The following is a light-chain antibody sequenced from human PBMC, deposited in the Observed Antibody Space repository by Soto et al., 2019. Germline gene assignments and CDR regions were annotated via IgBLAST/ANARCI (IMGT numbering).Light chain of an antibody. CDR2: GAS. CDR1: QSINSE. J-gene: IGKJ2*01. V-gene: IGKV3-15*01. CDR3: QQGHNWPLT. Sequence: EIVMTQSPATLSLSPGERAALSCRASQSINSELAWYQQKPGQPPRLLSYGASTRATGVPARFTGSESGSEFTLTISGLQSEDFAVYYCQQGHNWPLTFGQGTRLEI.